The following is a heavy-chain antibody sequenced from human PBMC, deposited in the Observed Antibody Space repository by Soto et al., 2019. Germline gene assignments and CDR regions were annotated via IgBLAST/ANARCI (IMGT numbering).Heavy chain of an antibody. CDR1: GFTFSSYA. CDR3: ARERQSTYYYYYGMDV. V-gene: IGHV3-30-3*01. J-gene: IGHJ6*02. CDR2: ISYDGSNK. D-gene: IGHD6-19*01. Sequence: QVQLVESGGGVVQPGRSLRLSCAASGFTFSSYAMHWVRQAPGKGLEWVAVISYDGSNKYYADSVKGRFTISRDNSKNXLYLQMNSLRAEDTAVYYCARERQSTYYYYYGMDVWGQGTTVTVSS.